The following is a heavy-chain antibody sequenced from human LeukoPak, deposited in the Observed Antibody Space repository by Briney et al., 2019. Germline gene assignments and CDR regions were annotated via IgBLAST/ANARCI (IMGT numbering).Heavy chain of an antibody. J-gene: IGHJ4*02. CDR3: ASLDSGYDWAPFDY. V-gene: IGHV4-39*07. CDR1: GGSISSSSYY. Sequence: SETLSLTCTVSGGSISSSSYYWGWIRQPPGKGLEWIGSIYYSGSTNYNPSLKSRVTISVDTSKNQFSLKLSSVTAADTAVYYCASLDSGYDWAPFDYWGQGTLVTVSS. CDR2: IYYSGST. D-gene: IGHD5-12*01.